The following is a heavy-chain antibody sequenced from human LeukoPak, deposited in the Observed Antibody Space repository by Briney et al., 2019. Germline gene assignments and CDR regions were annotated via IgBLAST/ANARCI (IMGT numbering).Heavy chain of an antibody. CDR3: FDP. CDR1: GGTFSSYA. CDR2: INTNTGNP. Sequence: ASVKVSCKASGGTFSSYAISWVRQAPGQGLEWMGWINTNTGNPTYAQGFTGRFVFSLDTSVSTAYYCAREGGVRGVIISSWFDPWGQGTLVTVSS. V-gene: IGHV7-4-1*01. D-gene: IGHD3-10*01. J-gene: IGHJ5*02.